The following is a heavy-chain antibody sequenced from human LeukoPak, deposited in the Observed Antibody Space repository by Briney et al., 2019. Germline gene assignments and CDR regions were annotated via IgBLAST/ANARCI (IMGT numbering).Heavy chain of an antibody. Sequence: GGSLRLSCAASGFTFSSYSMNWVRQAPGKGLEWVSSISSSSGYIYYADSVKGRFTISRDNAKNSLYLQMNSLRAEDTAVYYCARESRTVNYDYWGQGTLVTVSS. CDR3: ARESRTVNYDY. CDR2: ISSSSGYI. D-gene: IGHD4-4*01. CDR1: GFTFSSYS. J-gene: IGHJ4*02. V-gene: IGHV3-21*01.